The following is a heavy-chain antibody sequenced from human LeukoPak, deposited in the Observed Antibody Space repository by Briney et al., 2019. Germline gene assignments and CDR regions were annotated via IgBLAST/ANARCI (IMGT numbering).Heavy chain of an antibody. V-gene: IGHV3-23*01. D-gene: IGHD3-22*01. CDR3: AKYYDNSGYYLEVDY. J-gene: IGHJ4*02. CDR2: ISGSGGST. Sequence: GGSLRLSCAASGFTFSSYAMSWVRQAPGKGLEWVSSISGSGGSTYYAESVKGRFTISRDNSRNTLYLQMNSLRAEDTAVYYCAKYYDNSGYYLEVDYWGQGTLVTVSS. CDR1: GFTFSSYA.